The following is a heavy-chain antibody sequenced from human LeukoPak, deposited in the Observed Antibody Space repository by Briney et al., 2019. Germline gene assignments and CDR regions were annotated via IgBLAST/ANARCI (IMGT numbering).Heavy chain of an antibody. CDR2: IYYSGST. J-gene: IGHJ6*02. V-gene: IGHV4-39*07. CDR1: GGSISSSSYY. D-gene: IGHD3-10*01. CDR3: ARELSGFGITMVRGVTNDV. Sequence: PSETLSLTCTVSGGSISSSSYYWGWIRQPPGKGLEWIGSIYYSGSTYYNPSLKSRVTISVDTSKNQFSLKLSSVTAADTAVYYCARELSGFGITMVRGVTNDVWGQGTTVTVSS.